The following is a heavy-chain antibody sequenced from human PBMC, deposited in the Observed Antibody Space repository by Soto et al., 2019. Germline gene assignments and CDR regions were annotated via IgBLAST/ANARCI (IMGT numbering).Heavy chain of an antibody. V-gene: IGHV4-59*01. D-gene: IGHD6-13*01. J-gene: IGHJ4*02. CDR1: GGSISSYY. CDR2: IYYSGST. CDR3: ASHNSSWHDY. Sequence: PSETLSLTCTVSGGSISSYYWSWIRQPPGKGLEWIGYIYYSGSTNYNPSLKSRVTISVDTSKNQFSLKLSSVTAADTAVYYCASHNSSWHDYWGQGTLVTVSS.